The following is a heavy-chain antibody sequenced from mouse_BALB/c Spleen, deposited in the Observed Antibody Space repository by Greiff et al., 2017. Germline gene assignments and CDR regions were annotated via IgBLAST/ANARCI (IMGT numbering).Heavy chain of an antibody. CDR3: ARDDYDEEGAMDY. J-gene: IGHJ4*01. Sequence: EVQLQQSGPELVKPGASVKISCKASGYTFTDYNMHWVKQSHGKSLEWIGYIYPYNGGTGYNQKFKSKATLTVDNSSSTAYMELRSLTSEDSAVYYCARDDYDEEGAMDYWGQGTSVTVSS. CDR1: GYTFTDYN. D-gene: IGHD2-4*01. V-gene: IGHV1S29*02. CDR2: IYPYNGGT.